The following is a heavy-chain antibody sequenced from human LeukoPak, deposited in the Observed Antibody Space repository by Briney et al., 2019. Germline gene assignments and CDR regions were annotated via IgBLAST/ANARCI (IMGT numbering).Heavy chain of an antibody. V-gene: IGHV4-59*12. Sequence: SETLSLTCTVSSGSISSYYWSWIRQPPGKGLEWIGYIYYSGSTNYNPSLKSRVTISVDTSKNQFSLKLSSVTAADTAVYYCARAPRSGGSCYFDYWGQGTLVTVSS. CDR2: IYYSGST. D-gene: IGHD2-15*01. CDR1: SGSISSYY. CDR3: ARAPRSGGSCYFDY. J-gene: IGHJ4*02.